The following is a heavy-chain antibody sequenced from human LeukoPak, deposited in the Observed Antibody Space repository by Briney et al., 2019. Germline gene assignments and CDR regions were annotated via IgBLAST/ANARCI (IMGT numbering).Heavy chain of an antibody. J-gene: IGHJ4*02. CDR2: IYHSGST. Sequence: SQTLSLTCAVSGGSISRGGYSWSWIRQPPGKGLEWIGYIYHSGSTYYNPSLKSRVTISVDRSKNQFSLKLSSVTAADTAVYYCARVATAFDYWGQGTLVTVSS. V-gene: IGHV4-30-2*01. CDR3: ARVATAFDY. CDR1: GGSISRGGYS.